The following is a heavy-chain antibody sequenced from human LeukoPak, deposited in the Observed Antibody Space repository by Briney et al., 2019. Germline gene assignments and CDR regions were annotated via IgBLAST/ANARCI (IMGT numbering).Heavy chain of an antibody. CDR1: GFTVSSNY. Sequence: PGGSLRLSCAASGFTVSSNYMTWDRQAPGQGLEWVSVIYFGGTTYYADSVKGRFTISRDNSKNTVYLQMNSLRVEDTAVYYCARGDGVYVYWGQGTLVTVSS. J-gene: IGHJ4*02. CDR2: IYFGGTT. V-gene: IGHV3-53*01. D-gene: IGHD5/OR15-5a*01. CDR3: ARGDGVYVY.